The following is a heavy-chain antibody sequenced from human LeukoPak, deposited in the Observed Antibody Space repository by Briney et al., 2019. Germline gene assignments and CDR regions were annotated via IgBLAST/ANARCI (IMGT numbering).Heavy chain of an antibody. D-gene: IGHD5-18*01. V-gene: IGHV3-23*01. CDR1: GFTFSSSA. CDR3: AKAAKEYSYGPFDY. Sequence: PGGSLRLSCAASGFTFSSSAMSWVRQAPGKGLEWVSAISGSGVSTIYADSVKGRFTIPRVNSKNKLYLQMNSLRAEDTAVYYCAKAAKEYSYGPFDYWVQGTLVSVSS. J-gene: IGHJ4*02. CDR2: ISGSGVST.